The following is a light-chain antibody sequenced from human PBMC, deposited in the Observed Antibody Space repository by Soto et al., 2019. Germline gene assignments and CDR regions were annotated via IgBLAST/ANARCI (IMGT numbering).Light chain of an antibody. V-gene: IGKV3-15*01. Sequence: EKVMTQSPATLSVSPGERASLSCRASQSVGIKLGWYQQKPGQAPRLLIYDASTRAAGIPARFSGSGSGTEFTLTISSLQSEDFAVYYCHQYNDWPTWTFGQGTKVEIK. CDR2: DAS. CDR3: HQYNDWPTWT. CDR1: QSVGIK. J-gene: IGKJ1*01.